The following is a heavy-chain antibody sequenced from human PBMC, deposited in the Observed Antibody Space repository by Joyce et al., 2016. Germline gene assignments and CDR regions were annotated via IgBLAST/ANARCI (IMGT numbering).Heavy chain of an antibody. D-gene: IGHD3-16*01. CDR3: ARDWGLSPFDQ. J-gene: IGHJ4*02. CDR2: VSYAGNTE. V-gene: IGHV3-30*04. Sequence: QVQMVESGGGVVQPGKSLRVSCSASGFTFSTYSFHLVRQAPGKGLEWVAFVSYAGNTEDYADSVRGRFTVSRDNSNNTLYLQMNSLKIEDTAVYFCARDWGLSPFDQWGQGTLVTVSS. CDR1: GFTFSTYS.